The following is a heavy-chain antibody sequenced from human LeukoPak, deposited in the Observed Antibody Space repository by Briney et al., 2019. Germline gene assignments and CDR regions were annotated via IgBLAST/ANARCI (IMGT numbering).Heavy chain of an antibody. V-gene: IGHV1-18*01. J-gene: IGHJ6*02. CDR1: GYTFTSYG. Sequence: ASVKVSCKASGYTFTSYGISWVRQAPGQGLEWMGWISAYNGNTNYAQKLQGRVTMTTDTSTSTAYMELRSLRSDDTAVYYCAXXXXXXXXXFSYYYGMDVWGQGTTVTVSS. CDR3: AXXXXXXXXXFSYYYGMDV. CDR2: ISAYNGNT.